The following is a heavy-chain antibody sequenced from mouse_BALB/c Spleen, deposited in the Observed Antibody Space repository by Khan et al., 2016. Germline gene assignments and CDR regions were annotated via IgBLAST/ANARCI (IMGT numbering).Heavy chain of an antibody. CDR3: ALEDGPYYFDY. CDR2: IDPANGNS. CDR1: GFKIKDTY. V-gene: IGHV14-3*02. J-gene: IGHJ2*01. Sequence: FQLVQSGADLVKPGASVRLSCTASGFKIKDTYMHWVKQSPEKGLDWIGRIDPANGNSRYGPKFQGKATITTDTSSNTAYLHLSSLTSEDTAVYYCALEDGPYYFDYWGQGTTLTVSS. D-gene: IGHD2-3*01.